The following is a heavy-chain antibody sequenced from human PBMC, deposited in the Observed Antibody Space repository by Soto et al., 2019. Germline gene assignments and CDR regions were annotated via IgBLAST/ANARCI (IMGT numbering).Heavy chain of an antibody. CDR3: ARDLDCSSTSCWTSACYM. CDR2: INPNSGGT. Sequence: ASLRSSYIGSGYTFISYYMQYVRQTSGQEVGCVGWINPNSGGTNDAQKFPGGVTMIRDKVISTAYMALSRLRSDDTAVYYCARDLDCSSTSCWTSACYMWGQGTLVTVSS. V-gene: IGHV1-2*02. J-gene: IGHJ3*02. D-gene: IGHD2-2*01. CDR1: GYTFISYY.